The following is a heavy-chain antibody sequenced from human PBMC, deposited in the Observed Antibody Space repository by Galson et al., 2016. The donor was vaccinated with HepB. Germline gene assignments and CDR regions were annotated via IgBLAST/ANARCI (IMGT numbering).Heavy chain of an antibody. J-gene: IGHJ3*02. CDR2: IYPDDSDS. CDR3: ARRSGYQGSGGAFDI. D-gene: IGHD3-10*01. CDR1: GYSFTNYW. Sequence: QSGAEVKKPGDSLKISCKASGYSFTNYWMAWVRQKPGQGLEWMGLIYPDDSDSRYNPSLEGRVTMSADKSITTAYLQWSSLEASDTAVYYCARRSGYQGSGGAFDIWGQGTVVIVSS. V-gene: IGHV5-51*01.